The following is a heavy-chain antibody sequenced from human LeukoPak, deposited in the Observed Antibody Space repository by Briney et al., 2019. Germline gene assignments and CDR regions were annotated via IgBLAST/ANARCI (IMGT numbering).Heavy chain of an antibody. Sequence: GGSLGLSCAASGFTFSSYAMSWVRQAPGKGLEWVSAISGSGGSTYYADSVKGRFTISRDNSKNTLYLQMNSLRAEDTAVYYCARRVVAAHSPDYWGQGTLVTVSS. CDR3: ARRVVAAHSPDY. D-gene: IGHD2-15*01. CDR2: ISGSGGST. V-gene: IGHV3-23*01. J-gene: IGHJ4*02. CDR1: GFTFSSYA.